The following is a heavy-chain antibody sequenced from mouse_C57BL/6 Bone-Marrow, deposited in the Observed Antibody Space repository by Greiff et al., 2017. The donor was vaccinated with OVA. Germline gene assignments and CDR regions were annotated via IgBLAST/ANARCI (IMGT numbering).Heavy chain of an antibody. CDR1: GFTFSDYY. CDR3: ARLGSPFAY. J-gene: IGHJ3*01. D-gene: IGHD6-1*01. CDR2: ISNGGGST. Sequence: DVHLVESGGGLVQPGGSLKLSCAASGFTFSDYYMYWVRQTPEKRLEWVAYISNGGGSTYYPDTVKGRFTISRDNAKNTLYLQMSRLKSEDTAMYYCARLGSPFAYWGQGTLVTVSA. V-gene: IGHV5-12*01.